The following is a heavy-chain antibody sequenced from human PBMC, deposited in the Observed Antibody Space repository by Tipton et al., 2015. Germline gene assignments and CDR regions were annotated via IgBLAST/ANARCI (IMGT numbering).Heavy chain of an antibody. Sequence: SLRLSCAASGFSVRGNDMSWVRQAPGQGLEWVSFISTEGTTIYADSVKGRFTISRDTSKNTLYLQMSSLRAEDTAIYYCARNLYDDAFDIWGQGTMVTVSS. CDR2: ISTEGTT. V-gene: IGHV3-53*01. CDR1: GFSVRGND. D-gene: IGHD5/OR15-5a*01. CDR3: ARNLYDDAFDI. J-gene: IGHJ3*02.